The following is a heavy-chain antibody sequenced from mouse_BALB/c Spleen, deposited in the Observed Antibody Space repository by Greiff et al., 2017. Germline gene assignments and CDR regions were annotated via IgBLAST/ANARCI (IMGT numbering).Heavy chain of an antibody. CDR2: INPSSGYT. CDR1: GYTFTSYT. V-gene: IGHV1-4*02. CDR3: ARAYGSSLYYAMDY. J-gene: IGHJ4*01. D-gene: IGHD1-1*01. Sequence: VQLQQSAAELARPGASVKMSCKASGYTFTSYTMHWVKQRPGQGLEWIGYINPSSGYTEYNQKFKDKTTLTADKSSSTAYMQLSSLTSEDSAVYYCARAYGSSLYYAMDYWGQGTSVTVSS.